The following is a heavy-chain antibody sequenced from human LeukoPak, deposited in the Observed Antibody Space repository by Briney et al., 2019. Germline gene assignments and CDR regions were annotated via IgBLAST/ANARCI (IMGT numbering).Heavy chain of an antibody. CDR1: GFAFSSYA. CDR3: ARDGIVVVPAAKYYYYYYMDV. V-gene: IGHV3-23*01. D-gene: IGHD2-2*01. Sequence: GGSLRLSCAASGFAFSSYAMSWVRQAPGKGLEWVSVISGGGDTYYADSVRGRFTISRDNAKNSLYLQMNSLRAEDTAVYYCARDGIVVVPAAKYYYYYYMDVWGKGTTVTVSS. J-gene: IGHJ6*03. CDR2: ISGGGDT.